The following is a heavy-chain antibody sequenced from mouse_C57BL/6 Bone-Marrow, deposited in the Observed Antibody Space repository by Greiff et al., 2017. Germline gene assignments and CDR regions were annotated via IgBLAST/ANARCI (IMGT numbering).Heavy chain of an antibody. J-gene: IGHJ2*01. V-gene: IGHV5-12*01. CDR2: ISNGGGST. CDR1: GFTFSDYY. Sequence: EVKLMESGGGSVQPGGSLKLSCAASGFTFSDYYMYWVRQTPEKRLEWVAYISNGGGSTYYPDTVKGRFTISRDNAKNTLYLQMSRLKSEDTAMYYCARHGITGGYFDYWGQGTTLTVSS. D-gene: IGHD1-1*01. CDR3: ARHGITGGYFDY.